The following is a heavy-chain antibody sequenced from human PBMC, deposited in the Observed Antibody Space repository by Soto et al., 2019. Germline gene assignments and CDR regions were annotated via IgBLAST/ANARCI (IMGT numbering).Heavy chain of an antibody. CDR2: IHPSDSET. CDR3: ARSRGYLDY. V-gene: IGHV5-51*01. Sequence: GESLKISCKGSGYTFTNYWIGWVRQMPGKGLEWMGFIHPSDSETRYSPSFQGQVTISVDKSITTAHLQWSSLKASDSAMYYCARSRGYLDYWGQGTLVTVSS. J-gene: IGHJ4*02. CDR1: GYTFTNYW.